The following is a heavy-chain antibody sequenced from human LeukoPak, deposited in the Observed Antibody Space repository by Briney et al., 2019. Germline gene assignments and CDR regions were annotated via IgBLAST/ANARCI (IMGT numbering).Heavy chain of an antibody. CDR2: ISWNSGSI. Sequence: GGSLSLSCAAAVFTFDDYAMHWVRQAAGKGLEWVSGISWNSGSIGYADSVKGRFTISRDNAKNSLYLQMNSLRAEDMALYYCAKESWLYYFDYWGQGTLVTVSS. CDR1: VFTFDDYA. V-gene: IGHV3-9*03. CDR3: AKESWLYYFDY. J-gene: IGHJ4*02. D-gene: IGHD6-13*01.